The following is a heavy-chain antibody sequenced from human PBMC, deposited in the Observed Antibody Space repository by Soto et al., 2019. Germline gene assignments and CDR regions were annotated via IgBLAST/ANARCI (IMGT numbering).Heavy chain of an antibody. CDR3: ATELPRYCSGGSCYEP. V-gene: IGHV3-74*01. J-gene: IGHJ5*02. Sequence: EGSLRLSCAASGFTFSSYWMHWVRQAPGKGLVWVSRINSDGSSTSYADSVKGRFTISRDNAKNTLYLQMNSLRAEDTAVYYCATELPRYCSGGSCYEPWGQGTLVTVSS. CDR2: INSDGSST. D-gene: IGHD2-15*01. CDR1: GFTFSSYW.